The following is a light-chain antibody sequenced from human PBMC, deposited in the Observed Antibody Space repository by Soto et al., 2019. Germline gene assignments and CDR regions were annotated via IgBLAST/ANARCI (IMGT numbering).Light chain of an antibody. V-gene: IGLV2-11*01. J-gene: IGLJ1*01. Sequence: QSVLTQPRSVSGSAGQSVTISCSGTSSDIGTYKYVSWYQQHPGKAPKLLIYSVTKRPSGVPDRFSGSRSGNTASLTISGLQAEDEADYYCCSFAGNYRIFGTGTRSPS. CDR2: SVT. CDR3: CSFAGNYRI. CDR1: SSDIGTYKY.